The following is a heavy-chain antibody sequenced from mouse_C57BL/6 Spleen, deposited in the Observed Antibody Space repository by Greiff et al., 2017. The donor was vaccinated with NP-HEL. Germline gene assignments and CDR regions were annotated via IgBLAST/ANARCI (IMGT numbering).Heavy chain of an antibody. V-gene: IGHV5-17*01. CDR2: ISSGSSTI. Sequence: EVNVVESGGGLVKPGGSLKLSCAASGFTFSDYGMHWVRQAPEKGLEWVAYISSGSSTIYYADTVKGRFTISRDNAKNTLFLQMTSLRSEDTAMYYCASLYGSDWVFDVWGTGTTVTVSS. J-gene: IGHJ1*03. CDR3: ASLYGSDWVFDV. CDR1: GFTFSDYG. D-gene: IGHD2-2*01.